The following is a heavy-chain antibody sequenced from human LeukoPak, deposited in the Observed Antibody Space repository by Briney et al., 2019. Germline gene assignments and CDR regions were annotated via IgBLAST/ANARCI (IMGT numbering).Heavy chain of an antibody. J-gene: IGHJ6*02. CDR2: ISSSSSYI. CDR3: ARDIIAAAKNYYYGMGV. CDR1: GFTFSSYS. Sequence: PGGSLRLSCAASGFTFSSYSMNWVRQAPGKGLEWVSSISSSSSYIYYADSVKGRFTISRDNAKNSLYLQMNSLRAEDTAVYYCARDIIAAAKNYYYGMGVWGQGTTVTVSS. D-gene: IGHD6-13*01. V-gene: IGHV3-21*01.